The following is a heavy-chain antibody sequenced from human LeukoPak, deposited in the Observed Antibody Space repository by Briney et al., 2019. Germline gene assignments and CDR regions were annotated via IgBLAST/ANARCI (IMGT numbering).Heavy chain of an antibody. CDR3: ARVRYYGSGSPWGN. CDR1: GFTFSSYW. CDR2: IKQDGSEK. V-gene: IGHV3-7*01. Sequence: GGTLRLSCAASGFTFSSYWMSWVRQAPGKGLEWVANIKQDGSEKYYVDSVKGRFTISRDNAKNSLYLQMNSLRAEDTAVYYCARVRYYGSGSPWGNWGQGTLVTVSS. J-gene: IGHJ4*02. D-gene: IGHD3-10*01.